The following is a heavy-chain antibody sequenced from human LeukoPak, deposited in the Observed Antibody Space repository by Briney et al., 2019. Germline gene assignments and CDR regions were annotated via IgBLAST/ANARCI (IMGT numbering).Heavy chain of an antibody. CDR1: GGSISKYY. V-gene: IGHV4-4*07. Sequence: SETLSLTCTVFGGSISKYYLSWIRQPAGKGLEWIGRIFTSGSATSSSSLKSRITMSVDTSNNRFSLNLSSVTAADTAVYYCASGYGSGSYLYWGQGTLVTVSS. CDR2: IFTSGSA. J-gene: IGHJ4*02. CDR3: ASGYGSGSYLY. D-gene: IGHD3-10*01.